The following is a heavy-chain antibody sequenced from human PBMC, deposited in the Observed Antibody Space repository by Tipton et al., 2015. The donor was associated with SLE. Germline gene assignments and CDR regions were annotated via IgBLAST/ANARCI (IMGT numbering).Heavy chain of an antibody. CDR1: GVTFNSYW. J-gene: IGHJ4*02. CDR3: ARGGSSSWYVPTSFDY. V-gene: IGHV3-7*04. CDR2: INQDGNEK. D-gene: IGHD6-13*01. Sequence: SGVTFNSYWMNWVRQAPGKGLEWVATINQDGNEKYYVDSVKGRFTISRDNAKNSMYLQMNSLRAEDTAVYYCARGGSSSWYVPTSFDYWGQGTLVTVSS.